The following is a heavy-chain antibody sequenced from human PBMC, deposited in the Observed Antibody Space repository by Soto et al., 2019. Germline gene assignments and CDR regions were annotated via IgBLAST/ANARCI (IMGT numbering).Heavy chain of an antibody. CDR1: GGSISSYY. CDR2: IYYSGST. V-gene: IGHV4-59*08. Sequence: SETLSLTCTVSGGSISSYYWSWIRQPPGKGLEWIGYIYYSGSTNYNPSLKSRVTISVDTSKNQFSLKLSSVTAADTAVYYCAKHDYSKRYYYYYYMDVWGKGTTVTVSS. D-gene: IGHD4-4*01. CDR3: AKHDYSKRYYYYYYMDV. J-gene: IGHJ6*03.